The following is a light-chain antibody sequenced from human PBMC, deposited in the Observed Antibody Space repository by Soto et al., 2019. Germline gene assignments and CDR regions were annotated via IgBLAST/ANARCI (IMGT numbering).Light chain of an antibody. CDR3: QQYNSYPLT. CDR2: AAL. J-gene: IGKJ4*02. Sequence: DVQMTQSPSSLSASVGDRVTMTCRASQGINNWLAWYQQKPGKAPKSLISAALNLQSGVPSRFSGSRSGTDFTRPINSLQPEDFATYYCQQYNSYPLTFGGGNTVEIK. CDR1: QGINNW. V-gene: IGKV1D-16*01.